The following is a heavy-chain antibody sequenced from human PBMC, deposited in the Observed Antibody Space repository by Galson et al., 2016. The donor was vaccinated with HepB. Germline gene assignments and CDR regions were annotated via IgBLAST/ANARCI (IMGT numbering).Heavy chain of an antibody. Sequence: SLRLSCAASGFTFSDYHMNWIRQAPGKGLEWISYISTSGNSMLYADSVRGRFSISRDNAKKSLYLQMTNLRAEDTAVYYCARDLPDDSVEYFDVFDLWGQGTMVTVSS. CDR2: ISTSGNSM. D-gene: IGHD4-17*01. CDR3: ARDLPDDSVEYFDVFDL. J-gene: IGHJ3*01. CDR1: GFTFSDYH. V-gene: IGHV3-11*01.